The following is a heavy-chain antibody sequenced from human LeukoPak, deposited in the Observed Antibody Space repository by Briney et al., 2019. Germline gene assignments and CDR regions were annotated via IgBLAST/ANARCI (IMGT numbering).Heavy chain of an antibody. CDR1: GFTFDDYA. Sequence: PGGSLRLSCAASGFTFDDYAMHWVRQAPGKGLEWVSGISWNSGSIGYADSVKGRFTISRDNAKNSLYLQMNSLRAEDTAVYYCAREYDFWSGYYYYYYYYGMDVWGQGTTVTVSS. CDR3: AREYDFWSGYYYYYYYYGMDV. CDR2: ISWNSGSI. D-gene: IGHD3-3*01. V-gene: IGHV3-9*01. J-gene: IGHJ6*02.